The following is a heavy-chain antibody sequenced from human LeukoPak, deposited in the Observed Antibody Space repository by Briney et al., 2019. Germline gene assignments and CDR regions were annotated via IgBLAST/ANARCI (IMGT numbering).Heavy chain of an antibody. D-gene: IGHD6-19*01. CDR2: ISSSGSTI. V-gene: IGHV3-48*04. Sequence: GGSLRLSCAASGFAFSSYSMNWVRQAPGKGLEWVSYISSSGSTIYYADSVKGRFTISRDNAKNSLYLQMNSLRAEDTAVYYCARDGSGYSSGGFDYWGQGTLVTVSS. J-gene: IGHJ4*02. CDR3: ARDGSGYSSGGFDY. CDR1: GFAFSSYS.